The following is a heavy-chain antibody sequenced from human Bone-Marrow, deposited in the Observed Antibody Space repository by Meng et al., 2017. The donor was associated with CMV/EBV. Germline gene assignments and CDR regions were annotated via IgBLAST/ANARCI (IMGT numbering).Heavy chain of an antibody. CDR3: ARNRGYSYGYGFDY. D-gene: IGHD5-18*01. V-gene: IGHV3-7*01. Sequence: GESLKISCAASGFTFSSYWMSRVRQAPGKALEWVANIKQDGSEKYYVDSVKGRFTISRDNAKNSLYLQMNSLRAEDTAVYYCARNRGYSYGYGFDYWGQGTLVTVSS. J-gene: IGHJ4*02. CDR1: GFTFSSYW. CDR2: IKQDGSEK.